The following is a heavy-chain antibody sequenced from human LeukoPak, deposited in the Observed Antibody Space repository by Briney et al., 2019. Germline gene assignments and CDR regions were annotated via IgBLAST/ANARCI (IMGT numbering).Heavy chain of an antibody. V-gene: IGHV3-21*01. J-gene: IGHJ5*02. CDR2: ISSSSSYI. CDR3: ARGPYGDKRGVWFDP. Sequence: PGGSLRLSCAASGFTFSSYSMNWVRQAPGKGLGWVSSISSSSSYIYYADSVKGRFTISRDNAKNSLYLQMNSLRAEDTAVYYCARGPYGDKRGVWFDPWGQGTLVTVSS. D-gene: IGHD4-17*01. CDR1: GFTFSSYS.